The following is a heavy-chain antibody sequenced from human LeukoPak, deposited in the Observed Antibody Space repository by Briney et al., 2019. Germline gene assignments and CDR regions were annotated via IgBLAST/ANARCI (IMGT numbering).Heavy chain of an antibody. D-gene: IGHD3-16*01. CDR1: GFTFDDYA. CDR2: ISWNSGSI. Sequence: GGSLRLSCAASGFTFDDYAMRWVRQAPGKGLEWVSGISWNSGSIGYADSVKGRFTISRDNAKNSLYLQMNSLRAEDTALYYCAKDTTGRYGGKYYYYGMDVWGQGTTVTVSS. V-gene: IGHV3-9*01. CDR3: AKDTTGRYGGKYYYYGMDV. J-gene: IGHJ6*02.